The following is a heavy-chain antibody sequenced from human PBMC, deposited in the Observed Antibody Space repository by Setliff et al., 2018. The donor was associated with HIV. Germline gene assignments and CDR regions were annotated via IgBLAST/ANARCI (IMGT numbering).Heavy chain of an antibody. J-gene: IGHJ4*02. D-gene: IGHD3-16*01. CDR2: IYTSGST. V-gene: IGHV4-61*02. Sequence: SETLSLTCTVSGGSISSGSYYWNWIRQPAGKGLEWIGRIYTSGSTNYNPSLRRRVTISLDASRHQFSLNLTSVTAADTAIYFCARSPSWALPYFDLWGQGRLVTVSS. CDR1: GGSISSGSYY. CDR3: ARSPSWALPYFDL.